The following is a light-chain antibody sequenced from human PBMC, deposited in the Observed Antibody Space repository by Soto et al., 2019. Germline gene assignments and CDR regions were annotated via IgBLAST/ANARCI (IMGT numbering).Light chain of an antibody. CDR2: GAS. Sequence: EIVLTQSPGTLSLSPGERATLSCRASQSVSSSYLAWYQQKPGQAPRLLIYGASSRATGFPDRFSGGGSGTDFTLTITRLEPEDFAVYYCQHYGDWYTFGQGTKLEIK. J-gene: IGKJ2*01. CDR1: QSVSSSY. CDR3: QHYGDWYT. V-gene: IGKV3-20*01.